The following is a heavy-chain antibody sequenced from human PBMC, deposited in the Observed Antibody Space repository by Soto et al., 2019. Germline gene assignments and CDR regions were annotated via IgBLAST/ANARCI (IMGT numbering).Heavy chain of an antibody. CDR1: GFNFSTYW. CDR3: GRLRSTTLCGGEAFAI. D-gene: IGHD3-10*01. CDR2: INSDGSST. J-gene: IGHJ3*02. Sequence: EVQLVESGGDLVQPGGSLRLSCAASGFNFSTYWMHWVRQVPGKGLEWVSRINSDGSSTRYADSVKGRFTISRDNAKKTLYLQMNSLRAEDTAVYYCGRLRSTTLCGGEAFAIWGQGTMVTVSS. V-gene: IGHV3-74*01.